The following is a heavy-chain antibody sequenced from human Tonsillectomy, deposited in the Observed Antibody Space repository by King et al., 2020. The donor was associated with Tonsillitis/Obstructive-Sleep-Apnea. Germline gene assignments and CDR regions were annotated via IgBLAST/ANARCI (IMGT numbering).Heavy chain of an antibody. J-gene: IGHJ4*02. CDR1: GFTFSNYD. CDR2: IWYDGSNK. D-gene: IGHD2-2*01. CDR3: ARDSIPNVWDCSGTSCPFSPFDY. Sequence: VQLVESGGGVVQPGRSLRLSCATSGFTFSNYDMHWVRQAPGKGLEWVALIWYDGSNKYYADSVKGRFTISRDNSKNTLYLQMNSLRAEDTAVYYCARDSIPNVWDCSGTSCPFSPFDYWGQGTLVTVSS. V-gene: IGHV3-33*01.